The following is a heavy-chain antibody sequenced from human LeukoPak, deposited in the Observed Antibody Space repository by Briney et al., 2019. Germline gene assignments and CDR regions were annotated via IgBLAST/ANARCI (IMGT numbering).Heavy chain of an antibody. CDR2: ISWNSGSI. Sequence: PGRSLRLSCAASGFTFDDYAMHWVRQAPGKGLEWVSGISWNSGSIGYADSVKGRLTISRDNAKNSLYLQMNSLRAEDTALYYCAKDWGDVVNGMDVWGQGTTVTVSS. V-gene: IGHV3-9*01. CDR3: AKDWGDVVNGMDV. J-gene: IGHJ6*02. CDR1: GFTFDDYA. D-gene: IGHD2-21*01.